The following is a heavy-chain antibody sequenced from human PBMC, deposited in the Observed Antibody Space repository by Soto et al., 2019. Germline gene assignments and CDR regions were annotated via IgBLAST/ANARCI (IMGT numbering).Heavy chain of an antibody. CDR2: MNPNSGNT. CDR1: GYTFISYD. CDR3: ARGHSTDNWFDP. J-gene: IGHJ5*02. Sequence: ASVKVSCKASGYTFISYDINWVRQATGQGLEWMGWMNPNSGNTGYAQKFQGRVTMTRNTSINTAYMELSSLRSEDTAVYYCARGHSTDNWFDPWGQGTLVTVSS. D-gene: IGHD4-4*01. V-gene: IGHV1-8*01.